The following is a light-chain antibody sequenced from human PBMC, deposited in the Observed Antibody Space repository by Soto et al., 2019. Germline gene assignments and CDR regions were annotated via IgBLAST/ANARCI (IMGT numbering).Light chain of an antibody. CDR3: SSYAGSANLL. Sequence: QSVLTQPPSASGSPAQSVTISCTGTSSDVGRNHYVSWYQFLPGKVPKVMIYEVDKRPSGVPDRFSGSRSGNTASLTVSGLQPEDEGDYFCSSYAGSANLLFGGGTKVTVL. CDR2: EVD. J-gene: IGLJ2*01. V-gene: IGLV2-8*01. CDR1: SSDVGRNHY.